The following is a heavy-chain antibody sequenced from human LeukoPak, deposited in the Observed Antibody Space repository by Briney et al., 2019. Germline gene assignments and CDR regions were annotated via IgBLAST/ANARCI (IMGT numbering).Heavy chain of an antibody. CDR1: GFTFSSFN. D-gene: IGHD6-19*01. V-gene: IGHV3-21*01. CDR2: ISGSGSYI. Sequence: PGGSLRLSCAASGFTFSSFNMNWVRQAPGKGLEWVSSISGSGSYIYYADPVKGRFTISRDNAKNSLFLQMNSLRADDKALYYCAREGGSSGWYLPLYFDYWGQGALVTVSS. J-gene: IGHJ4*02. CDR3: AREGGSSGWYLPLYFDY.